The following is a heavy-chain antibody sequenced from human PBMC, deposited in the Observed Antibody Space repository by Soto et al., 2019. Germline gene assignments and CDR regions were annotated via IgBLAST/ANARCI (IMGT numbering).Heavy chain of an antibody. CDR1: GFTFSSYS. Sequence: EVQLVESGGGLVQPGGSLRLSCEASGFTFSSYSMNWVRQAPGKGLEWVSYISSSSSTIYYADSVKGRFTISRDNAKNSLYLQMNSLRDEDTAVYYCARTTVREGNYYYGMDVWGQGTTVTVSS. CDR2: ISSSSSTI. D-gene: IGHD1-1*01. J-gene: IGHJ6*02. CDR3: ARTTVREGNYYYGMDV. V-gene: IGHV3-48*02.